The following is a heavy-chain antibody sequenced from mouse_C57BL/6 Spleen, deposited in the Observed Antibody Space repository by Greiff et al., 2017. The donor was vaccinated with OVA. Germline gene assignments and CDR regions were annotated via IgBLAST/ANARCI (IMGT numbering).Heavy chain of an antibody. CDR1: GYTFTSYG. CDR2: IYPRSGNT. Sequence: VQGVESGAELARPGASVKLSCKASGYTFTSYGISWVKQRTGQGLEWIGEIYPRSGNTYYNEKFKGKATLTADKSSSTAYMELRSLTSEDSAVYFCGYDGYLYWGQGTTLTVSS. J-gene: IGHJ2*01. V-gene: IGHV1-81*01. CDR3: GYDGYLY. D-gene: IGHD2-3*01.